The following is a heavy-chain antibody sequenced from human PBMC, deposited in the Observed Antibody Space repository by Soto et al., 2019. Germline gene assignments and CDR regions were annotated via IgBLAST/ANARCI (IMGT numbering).Heavy chain of an antibody. CDR3: ARSITIFGVVNYYMDV. CDR2: IWYDGSNK. V-gene: IGHV3-33*01. J-gene: IGHJ6*03. CDR1: GFTFSSYG. Sequence: QVQLVESGGGVVQPGRSLRLSCAASGFTFSSYGMHWVRQAPAKGLEWVAVIWYDGSNKYYADSVKGRFTISRDNSKNTLYLQMNSLRAEDTAVYYCARSITIFGVVNYYMDVWGKGTTVTVSS. D-gene: IGHD3-3*01.